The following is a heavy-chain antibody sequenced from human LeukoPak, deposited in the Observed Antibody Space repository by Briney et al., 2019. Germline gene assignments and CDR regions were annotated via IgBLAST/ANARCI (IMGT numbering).Heavy chain of an antibody. J-gene: IGHJ4*02. CDR3: ATDYGGTLSY. V-gene: IGHV4-34*01. CDR1: GGSFSGYY. Sequence: SETLSLTCAVYGGSFSGYYWSWIRQPPGKGLEWIGEINHSGSTNYNPSLKSRVTISVDTSKNQFSLKLSSVTAADTAVYYCATDYGGTLSYWGQGTLVTVSS. D-gene: IGHD4-23*01. CDR2: INHSGST.